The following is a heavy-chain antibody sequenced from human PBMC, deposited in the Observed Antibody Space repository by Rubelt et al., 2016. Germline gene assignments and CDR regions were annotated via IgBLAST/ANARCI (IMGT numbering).Heavy chain of an antibody. Sequence: EVQLLESGGGLVQPGGSLRLSCAASGFTFSSYAMSWVRQAPGKGLEWVSAVGGSGGSTYYADSVKGRFIISRDNAKNSLYLQMTSLRVEDTAVYFCARNFFFDGRDHWGQGILVTVSS. J-gene: IGHJ4*02. CDR1: GFTFSSYA. D-gene: IGHD3-3*01. V-gene: IGHV3-23*01. CDR2: VGGSGGST. CDR3: ARNFFFDGRDH.